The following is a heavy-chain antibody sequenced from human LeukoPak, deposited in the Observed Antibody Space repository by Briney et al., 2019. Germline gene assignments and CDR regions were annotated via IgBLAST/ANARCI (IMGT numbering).Heavy chain of an antibody. D-gene: IGHD3/OR15-3a*01. CDR3: ARDRDWLLYVH. CDR2: IHPDGSIT. J-gene: IGHJ4*02. Sequence: PGGSLRLSCAASGFTFSSYGMHWVRQAPGKGLVWVSHIHPDGSITTYADSVKGRFTISRDNTKNTLYLQMISLRVEDTAVYFCARDRDWLLYVHWGQGALVTVSS. V-gene: IGHV3-74*03. CDR1: GFTFSSYG.